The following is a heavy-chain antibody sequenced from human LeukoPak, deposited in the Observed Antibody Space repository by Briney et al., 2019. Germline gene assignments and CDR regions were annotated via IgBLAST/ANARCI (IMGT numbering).Heavy chain of an antibody. CDR3: ARDRLGNTIDY. CDR1: GGSISSYY. D-gene: IGHD3-16*01. Sequence: SETLSLTCTVSGGSISSYYWSWIRQPPGKGLEWIGYVHYSGSTNYNPSLKSRVTISVDTSKSQFSLELSSVTAADTAVYYCARDRLGNTIDYWGQGTLVTVSS. J-gene: IGHJ4*02. V-gene: IGHV4-59*01. CDR2: VHYSGST.